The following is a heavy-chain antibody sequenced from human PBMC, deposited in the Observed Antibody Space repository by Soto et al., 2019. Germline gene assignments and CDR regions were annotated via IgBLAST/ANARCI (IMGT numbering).Heavy chain of an antibody. CDR2: IIPIFGTA. V-gene: IGHV1-69*13. D-gene: IGHD6-13*01. CDR1: GGTFSSYA. J-gene: IGHJ4*02. CDR3: ATSPAAVGRKIFDY. Sequence: GASVKVSCKASGGTFSSYAISWVRQAPGQGLEWMGGIIPIFGTANYAQKFQGRVTITADESTSTAYMELSSLRSEDTAVYYCATSPAAVGRKIFDYWGQGTLDIVSS.